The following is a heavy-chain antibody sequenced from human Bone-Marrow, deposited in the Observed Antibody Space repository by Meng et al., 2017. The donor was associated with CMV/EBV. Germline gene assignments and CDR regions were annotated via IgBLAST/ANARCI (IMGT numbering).Heavy chain of an antibody. CDR3: ARDRISGLTGDRGENWFDP. CDR2: INPSGGST. Sequence: ASVKVSCKASGYTFTSYYMHWVRQAPGQGLEWMGIINPSGGSTSYAQKFQGRVTMTRDTSTSTAYMELRSLRSDDTAVYYCARDRISGLTGDRGENWFDPWGQGTLVTVSS. CDR1: GYTFTSYY. D-gene: IGHD7-27*01. V-gene: IGHV1-46*01. J-gene: IGHJ5*02.